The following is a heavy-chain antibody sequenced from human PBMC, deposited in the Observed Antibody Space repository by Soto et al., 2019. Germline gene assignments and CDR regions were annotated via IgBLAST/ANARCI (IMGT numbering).Heavy chain of an antibody. CDR1: GGSISSHY. J-gene: IGHJ6*03. CDR2: IYYSGST. D-gene: IGHD3-3*01. V-gene: IGHV4-59*08. CDR3: ARRGGDFWSGTLVDYYYYMDV. Sequence: PSETLSLTCTVSGGSISSHYWSWIRQPPWQGLEWIGYIYYSGSTNYNPSLKSRVTISVDTSKNQFSLRLSSVTAADTAVYYCARRGGDFWSGTLVDYYYYMDVWGKGTTVTVSS.